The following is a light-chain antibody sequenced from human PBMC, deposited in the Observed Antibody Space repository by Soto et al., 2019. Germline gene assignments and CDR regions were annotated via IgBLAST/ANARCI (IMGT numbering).Light chain of an antibody. Sequence: QSVLTQPPSVSGAPGQRVTISCTGSSSNIGAGSDVHWYQQLPGTAPKLLIYGDTNRPSGVPDRFSASKSGTSASLAITGLQTKDEADYYCQSYDNSLTGPVVFGGGTKLTVL. CDR1: SSNIGAGSD. J-gene: IGLJ2*01. V-gene: IGLV1-40*01. CDR2: GDT. CDR3: QSYDNSLTGPVV.